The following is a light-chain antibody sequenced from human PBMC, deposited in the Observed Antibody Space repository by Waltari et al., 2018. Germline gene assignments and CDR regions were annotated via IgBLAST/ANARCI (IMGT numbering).Light chain of an antibody. CDR2: DND. V-gene: IGLV1-51*01. Sequence: QSVLTQPPSVSAAPGQKVTISCSGGSSNIGNNYVSWYQHVPGTAPKFVIYDNDKRPERIPDRFSGSKSGASANLGITGLQPGDEADYYCGTWDSSLSAVVFGGGTKLTVL. J-gene: IGLJ2*01. CDR3: GTWDSSLSAVV. CDR1: SSNIGNNY.